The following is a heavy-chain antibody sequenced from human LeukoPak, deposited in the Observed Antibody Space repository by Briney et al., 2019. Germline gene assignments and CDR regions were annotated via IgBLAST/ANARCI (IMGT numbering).Heavy chain of an antibody. CDR3: TRVSPLAYFFDF. CDR2: IRKEAHSYST. Sequence: PGGSLRLSCAVSGFTFSDHYMDWVRQAPGKGLEWVGHIRKEAHSYSTEYAASVRGRFTISRDDSQNSMYLEMNSLETEDTAVYYCTRVSPLAYFFDFWGQGALVTVSS. CDR1: GFTFSDHY. V-gene: IGHV3-72*01. D-gene: IGHD5/OR15-5a*01. J-gene: IGHJ4*02.